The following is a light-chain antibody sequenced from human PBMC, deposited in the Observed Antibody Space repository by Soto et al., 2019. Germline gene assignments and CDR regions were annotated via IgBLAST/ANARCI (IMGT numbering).Light chain of an antibody. CDR2: GNT. V-gene: IGLV1-40*01. CDR3: QSYDDSLSGHDV. CDR1: SSNIGSSYD. J-gene: IGLJ1*01. Sequence: QSVLTQPPSVSGAPGQRVTISCTGSSSNIGSSYDVQWYQQLPGTAPKLLIHGNTDRPSGVPDRFSGSKSGTSASLAITGLQAEDEADYYCQSYDDSLSGHDVFGTGTKLTVL.